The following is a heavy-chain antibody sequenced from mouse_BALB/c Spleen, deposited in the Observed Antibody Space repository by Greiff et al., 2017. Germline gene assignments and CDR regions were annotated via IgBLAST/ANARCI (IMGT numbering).Heavy chain of an antibody. CDR2: ISSGGSYT. J-gene: IGHJ3*01. Sequence: EVQLVESGGDLVKPGGSLKLSCAASGFTFSSYGMSWVRQTPDKRLEWVATISSGGSYTYYPDSVKGRFTISRDNAKNTLYLQMSSLKSEDTAMYYCARHDGYYSWFAYWGQGTLVTVSA. V-gene: IGHV5-6*01. CDR1: GFTFSSYG. D-gene: IGHD2-3*01. CDR3: ARHDGYYSWFAY.